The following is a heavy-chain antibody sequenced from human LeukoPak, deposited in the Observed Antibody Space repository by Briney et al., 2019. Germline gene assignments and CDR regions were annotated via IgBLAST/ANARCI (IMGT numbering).Heavy chain of an antibody. D-gene: IGHD3-10*01. CDR3: ARGLLWFGENGNYFDY. V-gene: IGHV4-4*07. CDR2: IYTSGST. J-gene: IGHJ4*02. CDR1: GGSISGYY. Sequence: SETLSLTCTVSGGSISGYYWSWIRQPAGKGLEWIGRIYTSGSTNYNPSLKSRVTMSVDTSKNQFSLKLSSVTAADTAVYYCARGLLWFGENGNYFDYWGQGTLVTVSS.